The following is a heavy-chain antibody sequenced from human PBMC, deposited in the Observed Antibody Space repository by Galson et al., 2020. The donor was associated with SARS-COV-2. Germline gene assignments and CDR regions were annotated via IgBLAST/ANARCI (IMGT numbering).Heavy chain of an antibody. CDR3: ARVTNYAGEAFDI. D-gene: IGHD3-16*01. V-gene: IGHV3-7*05. CDR2: IDKDGTDK. J-gene: IGHJ3*02. Sequence: GESLKISCVASDFSFSNFWMSWVRQAPGKGLEWVANIDKDGTDKYYLDSVKGRFTISRDNAKNSVHLQMNSLRAEDTALYYCARVTNYAGEAFDIWGQGTMVTVSS. CDR1: DFSFSNFW.